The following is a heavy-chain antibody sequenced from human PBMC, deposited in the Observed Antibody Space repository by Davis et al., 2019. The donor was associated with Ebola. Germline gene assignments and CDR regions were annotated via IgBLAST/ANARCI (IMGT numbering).Heavy chain of an antibody. CDR3: ARGRPWLWVATPVRFDS. D-gene: IGHD5-12*01. CDR2: VIPMFGTS. V-gene: IGHV1-69*13. CDR1: SGTFGSYA. Sequence: SVKVSCKASSGTFGSYAISWVRQAPGQGLEWMGGVIPMFGTSKYAQKFQDRVTITEDESTNTAYMELSSLSSDDTAVYYCARGRPWLWVATPVRFDSWGLGTLVIVSS. J-gene: IGHJ4*02.